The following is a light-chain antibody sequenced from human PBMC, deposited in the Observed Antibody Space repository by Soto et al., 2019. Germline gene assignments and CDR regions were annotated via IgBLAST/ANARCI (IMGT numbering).Light chain of an antibody. CDR1: QSLVYSDGSIY. CDR2: RVS. CDR3: MQGTHWPPWT. V-gene: IGKV2-30*01. J-gene: IGKJ1*01. Sequence: DVVLTQSPLSLPVTLGQPASISCRSRQSLVYSDGSIYLNWFQQRPGQSPRRLIYRVSTRESGVPDRFSGSGSGTDFTLKISRVEAEDVGIYYCMQGTHWPPWTFGQGTKVEIK.